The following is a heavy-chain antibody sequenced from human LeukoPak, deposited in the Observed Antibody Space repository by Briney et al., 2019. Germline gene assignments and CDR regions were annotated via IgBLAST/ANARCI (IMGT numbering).Heavy chain of an antibody. CDR2: IKEDGTET. D-gene: IGHD6-25*01. Sequence: GGSLRLSCAASGFMFSSNWMSWVRLAPGKGLEWVANIKEDGTETYYVDSVKGRFTISRDNAKNSLYLQMNTLRAEDTAVYYCASPGAAAAAPGFDYWGQGTLVTVSP. J-gene: IGHJ4*02. V-gene: IGHV3-7*03. CDR3: ASPGAAAAAPGFDY. CDR1: GFMFSSNW.